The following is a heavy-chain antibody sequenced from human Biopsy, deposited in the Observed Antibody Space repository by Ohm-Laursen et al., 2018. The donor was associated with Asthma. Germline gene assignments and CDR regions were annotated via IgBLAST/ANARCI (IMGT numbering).Heavy chain of an antibody. CDR3: ARKAGSCISRTCYSLDF. J-gene: IGHJ4*02. Sequence: SVKGSCKSLGGTFNTYVSGWVRQAPGQGLEWLGGINSVFGTTTYPQKFQDRVTITADDSTSTVYMELSSLRSEDTAVYYCARKAGSCISRTCYSLDFWGQGTLVTVSS. CDR1: GGTFNTYV. V-gene: IGHV1-69*13. D-gene: IGHD2-2*01. CDR2: INSVFGTT.